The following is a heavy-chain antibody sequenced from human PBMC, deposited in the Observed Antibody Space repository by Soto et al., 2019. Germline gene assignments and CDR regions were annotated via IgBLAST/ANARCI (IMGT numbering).Heavy chain of an antibody. CDR1: GFTFSNFG. Sequence: QVHLVESGGGVVQPGRSLRLSCAASGFTFSNFGMHWVRQAPGKGLEWVVYISYDAANKYYADSVKGRFTISRDNSKNTLHLQMDSLSGDDTALYYCASGTAFDHWGQGTLVSVSS. CDR2: ISYDAANK. CDR3: ASGTAFDH. V-gene: IGHV3-30*03. D-gene: IGHD2-21*02. J-gene: IGHJ4*02.